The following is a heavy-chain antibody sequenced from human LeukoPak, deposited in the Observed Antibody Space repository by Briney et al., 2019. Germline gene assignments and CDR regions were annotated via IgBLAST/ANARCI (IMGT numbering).Heavy chain of an antibody. J-gene: IGHJ4*02. V-gene: IGHV3-33*06. CDR3: AKLSGSESYGIDY. D-gene: IGHD1-26*01. Sequence: GGSLRLSCAASGFTFSSYGMHWVRQAPGKGLEWVAVIWYDGSNKYYADSVKGRFTISRDNSKNTLYLQMNSLRAEDTAVYYCAKLSGSESYGIDYWGQGTLVTVSS. CDR2: IWYDGSNK. CDR1: GFTFSSYG.